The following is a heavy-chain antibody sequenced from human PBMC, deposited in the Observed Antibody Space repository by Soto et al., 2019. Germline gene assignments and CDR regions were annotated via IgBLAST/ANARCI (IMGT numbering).Heavy chain of an antibody. J-gene: IGHJ5*02. Sequence: QVQLQESGPGLVKPSETLSLTCTVSGGSISSYYWRWIRQPPGKGLEWIGYIYYSGSTNYNPSLKSRVTISVDTSKNQFSLKLSSVTAADTAVYYCARGRGYDFWSGYYTQYNWFDPWGQGTLVTVSS. CDR3: ARGRGYDFWSGYYTQYNWFDP. D-gene: IGHD3-3*01. V-gene: IGHV4-59*01. CDR1: GGSISSYY. CDR2: IYYSGST.